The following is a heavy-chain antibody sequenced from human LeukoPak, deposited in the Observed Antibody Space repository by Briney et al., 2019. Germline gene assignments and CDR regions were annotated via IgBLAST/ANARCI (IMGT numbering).Heavy chain of an antibody. CDR3: AREGGPYRPLDY. CDR1: GGSISSGGYY. J-gene: IGHJ4*02. CDR2: IYYSGST. V-gene: IGHV4-31*03. Sequence: SETLSLTCTVSGGSISSGGYYWSWIRQHPGKGLEWIGYIYYSGSTYYNPSLKSRVTISVDTSKNQFSLKLSSATAADTAVYYCAREGGPYRPLDYSGQGTLVTVSS.